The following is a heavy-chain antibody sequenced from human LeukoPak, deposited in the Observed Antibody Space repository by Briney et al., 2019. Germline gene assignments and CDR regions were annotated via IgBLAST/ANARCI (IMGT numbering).Heavy chain of an antibody. J-gene: IGHJ4*02. Sequence: GGSLRLSCAASGFTFSSYSMNWVRQAPGKGLEWVSYISSSSSTIYYADSVKGRFTFSRDNAKNSLYLQMNSLRAEDTAVYYCARVANGYNYYDSSGIDYWGQGTLVTVSS. CDR2: ISSSSSTI. CDR3: ARVANGYNYYDSSGIDY. CDR1: GFTFSSYS. D-gene: IGHD3-22*01. V-gene: IGHV3-48*01.